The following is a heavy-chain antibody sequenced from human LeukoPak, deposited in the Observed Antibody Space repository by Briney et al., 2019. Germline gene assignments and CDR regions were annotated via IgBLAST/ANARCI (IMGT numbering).Heavy chain of an antibody. J-gene: IGHJ3*02. CDR2: VWYDGSNK. Sequence: GRSLRLSCAASGFTFSSHGMHWVRQAPGKGLEWVAVVWYDGSNKFYADSVRGRFTISRDNSKNSLYVQMNSLRAEDTAVYYCARGRGSGWYDAFDIWGQGTMVTVSS. CDR3: ARGRGSGWYDAFDI. D-gene: IGHD6-19*01. CDR1: GFTFSSHG. V-gene: IGHV3-33*01.